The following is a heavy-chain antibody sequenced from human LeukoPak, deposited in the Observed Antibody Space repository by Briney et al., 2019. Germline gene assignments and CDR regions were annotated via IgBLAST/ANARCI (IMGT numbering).Heavy chain of an antibody. CDR1: GLTFSRYS. CDR3: ASQNPHGSFDY. V-gene: IGHV3-48*02. J-gene: IGHJ4*02. Sequence: GGSLRLSCAASGLTFSRYSMNWVRQAPGQGLEWVSFIDSTGRVIRYADSVRGRLTNSRDNAQNSLYLQMTSLTDDNTAVYFCASQNPHGSFDYWGQGTLVTVSS. CDR2: IDSTGRVI.